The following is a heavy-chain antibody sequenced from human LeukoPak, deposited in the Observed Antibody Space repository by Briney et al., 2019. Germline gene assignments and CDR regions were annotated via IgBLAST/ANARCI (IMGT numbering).Heavy chain of an antibody. Sequence: PGGSLRLSCAASGFTFSSYAMSWGRQAPGKGLEWVSAISGSGGSTYYADSVKGRFTISRDNSKNTLYLQMNSLRAEDTAVYYCAKDYYYDSSGYFSAFDIWGQGTMVTVSS. D-gene: IGHD3-22*01. V-gene: IGHV3-23*01. CDR3: AKDYYYDSSGYFSAFDI. CDR2: ISGSGGST. J-gene: IGHJ3*02. CDR1: GFTFSSYA.